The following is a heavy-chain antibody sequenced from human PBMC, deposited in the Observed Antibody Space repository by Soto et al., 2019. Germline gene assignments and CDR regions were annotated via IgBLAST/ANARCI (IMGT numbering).Heavy chain of an antibody. CDR3: VVWEPDYYYYGMDV. J-gene: IGHJ6*02. V-gene: IGHV3-23*01. Sequence: GGSQRLSCAASGFTFSSYAMSWVRQAPGKGLEWVSAISGSGGSTYYADSVKGRFTISRDNSKNTLYLQMNSLRAEDTAVYYCVVWEPDYYYYGMDVWGQGTTVTVSS. D-gene: IGHD1-26*01. CDR1: GFTFSSYA. CDR2: ISGSGGST.